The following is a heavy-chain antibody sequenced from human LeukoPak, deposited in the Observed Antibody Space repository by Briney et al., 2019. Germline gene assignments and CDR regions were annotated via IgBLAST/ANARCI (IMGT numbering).Heavy chain of an antibody. Sequence: SVKVSCKASGGTFSSYTISWVRQAPGQGLEWMGRIITILGIANYAQKFQRRVTITADKSTSTAYMELSSLRSEDTAVYYCARDSPYCSSTSCYNFDYWGQGTLVTVSS. CDR3: ARDSPYCSSTSCYNFDY. D-gene: IGHD2-2*02. J-gene: IGHJ4*02. CDR2: IITILGIA. V-gene: IGHV1-69*04. CDR1: GGTFSSYT.